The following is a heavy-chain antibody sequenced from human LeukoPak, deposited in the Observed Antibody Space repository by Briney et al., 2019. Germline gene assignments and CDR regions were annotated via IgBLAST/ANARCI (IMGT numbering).Heavy chain of an antibody. V-gene: IGHV4-4*07. J-gene: IGHJ4*02. D-gene: IGHD1-26*01. CDR3: ARENTGSYREFDY. CDR1: GGSISSYY. Sequence: SETLSLTCTVSGGSISSYYWSWIRQPAGKGLEWIGRIYSGGSTNYNPSLKSRVTMSVDSSNNQFSLRLSSVTAADTAVFYCARENTGSYREFDYWGQGTLVTVSS. CDR2: IYSGGST.